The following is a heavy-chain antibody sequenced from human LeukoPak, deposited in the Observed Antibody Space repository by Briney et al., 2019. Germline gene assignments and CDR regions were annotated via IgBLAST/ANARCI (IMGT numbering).Heavy chain of an antibody. CDR1: GYSFASGHY. D-gene: IGHD2-2*01. J-gene: IGHJ4*02. CDR3: ARYCTSTTCILRGFDY. CDR2: IYHTGSA. Sequence: SETLSLTCSVSGYSFASGHYWGWIRQPPGKGLEWIANIYHTGSAHYNPSLKSRVTISVDTSKNQFSLKLSSVTAADTAVYYCARYCTSTTCILRGFDYWGQGTLVTVSS. V-gene: IGHV4-38-2*01.